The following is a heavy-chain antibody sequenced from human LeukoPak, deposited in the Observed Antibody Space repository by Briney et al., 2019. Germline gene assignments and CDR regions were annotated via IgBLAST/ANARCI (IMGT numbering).Heavy chain of an antibody. D-gene: IGHD6-19*01. CDR3: AKAPPGQWLVQDY. Sequence: GRSLRLSCAASGFTFSRYAMHWVRQAPGKGLEWVAVISYDGSNKYYADSVKGRFTISRDNSRNTLYLEMNSLRDDDTAVFYCAKAPPGQWLVQDYWGQGTLVTVSS. V-gene: IGHV3-30*18. CDR1: GFTFSRYA. CDR2: ISYDGSNK. J-gene: IGHJ4*02.